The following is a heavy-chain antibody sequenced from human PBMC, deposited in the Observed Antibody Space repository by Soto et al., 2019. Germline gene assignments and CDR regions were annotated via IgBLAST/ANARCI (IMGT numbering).Heavy chain of an antibody. CDR1: GFTFNTYA. V-gene: IGHV3-30*04. D-gene: IGHD6-6*01. CDR2: ISDDGINT. Sequence: QVQLVQSGGGVVQPGRSLRLSCAASGFTFNTYAMHWVRQAPGKGLEWVAVISDDGINTYYADPVKGRFSISRDNSKNTLDLQMHSLRFDDTAVYYCARVALQQLVRWSYFDLWGRGTLVTVSS. CDR3: ARVALQQLVRWSYFDL. J-gene: IGHJ2*01.